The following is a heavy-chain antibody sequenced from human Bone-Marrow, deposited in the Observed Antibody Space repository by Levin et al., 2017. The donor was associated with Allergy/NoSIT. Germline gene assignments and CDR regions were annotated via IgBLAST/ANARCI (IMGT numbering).Heavy chain of an antibody. V-gene: IGHV3-9*01. CDR3: AKDLFSEWLLLGAMDV. CDR1: GFTFDDYA. CDR2: INWSSGSI. J-gene: IGHJ6*02. D-gene: IGHD3-22*01. Sequence: GGSLRLSCAASGFTFDDYAMHWVRQTPRKGLEWVAGINWSSGSIGYADSVKGRFIISRDNAKNAVYLQMNSLRPEDTASYHCAKDLFSEWLLLGAMDVWGQGTTVTVSS.